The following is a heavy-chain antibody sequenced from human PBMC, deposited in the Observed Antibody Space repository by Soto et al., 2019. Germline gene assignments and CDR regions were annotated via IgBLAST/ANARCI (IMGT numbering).Heavy chain of an antibody. CDR3: ASYPGGY. Sequence: PSETLNLPCTVSGDSISTYYWNWIRQPPGKGLEWIGYIYYSGSTDYNPSLKSRVTMSVDTSKNQFSLRLSSVTAADTAVYFCASYPGGYWGQGTLVTVSS. D-gene: IGHD3-10*01. V-gene: IGHV4-59*01. J-gene: IGHJ4*02. CDR2: IYYSGST. CDR1: GDSISTYY.